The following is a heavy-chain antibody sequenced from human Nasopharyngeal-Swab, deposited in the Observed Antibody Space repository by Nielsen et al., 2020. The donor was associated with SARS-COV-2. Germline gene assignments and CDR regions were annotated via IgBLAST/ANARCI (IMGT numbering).Heavy chain of an antibody. CDR1: GYTFTSYA. CDR3: ARVLYCSSTSCYRRDFDY. V-gene: IGHV1-18*01. Sequence: ASVKVSCKASGYTFTSYAMHWVRQAPGQRLEWMGWISAYNGNTNYAQKLQGRVTMTTDTSTSTAYMELRSLRSDDTAVYYCARVLYCSSTSCYRRDFDYWGQGTLVTVSS. CDR2: ISAYNGNT. D-gene: IGHD2-2*01. J-gene: IGHJ4*02.